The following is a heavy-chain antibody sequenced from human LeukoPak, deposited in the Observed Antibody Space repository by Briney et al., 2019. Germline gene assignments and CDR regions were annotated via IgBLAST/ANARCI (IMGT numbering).Heavy chain of an antibody. CDR1: GFTFSSYG. CDR2: IWYDGSNK. Sequence: GGSLRLSCAASGFTFSSYGMHWVRQAPGKGLEWVAVIWYDGSNKYYADSVKGRFTISRDNSKNTLYLQMNSLRAEDTAVYYCAKDGNSDAFDIWGQGTMVTVSS. D-gene: IGHD4-23*01. V-gene: IGHV3-33*06. CDR3: AKDGNSDAFDI. J-gene: IGHJ3*02.